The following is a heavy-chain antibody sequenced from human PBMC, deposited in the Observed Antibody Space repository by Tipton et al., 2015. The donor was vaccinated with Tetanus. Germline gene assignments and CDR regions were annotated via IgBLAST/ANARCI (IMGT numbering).Heavy chain of an antibody. D-gene: IGHD3-16*02. CDR3: ARHQYVGDYDYVWGSYRYNGMDV. CDR2: IYPGDSDT. J-gene: IGHJ6*02. Sequence: QLVQSGAEVKKPGESLKISCKGSGYSFTSYWIGWVRQMPGKGLEWMGIIYPGDSDTRYSPSFQGQVTISADRSISTAYLQWSSLKASDTAMYYCARHQYVGDYDYVWGSYRYNGMDVWGQGTTVTVSS. V-gene: IGHV5-51*01. CDR1: GYSFTSYW.